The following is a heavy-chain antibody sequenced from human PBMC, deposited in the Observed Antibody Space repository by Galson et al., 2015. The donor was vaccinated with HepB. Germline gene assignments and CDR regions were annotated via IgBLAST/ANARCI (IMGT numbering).Heavy chain of an antibody. V-gene: IGHV3-21*06. CDR2: ISSSSNYI. CDR3: ARVDCSGAACQEFGMDV. D-gene: IGHD2-15*01. J-gene: IGHJ6*02. Sequence: SLRLSCAASGLTFSDYSMNWVRQAPGKGLEWVSSISSSSNYIYYADSVRGRFTTSRDNAKNSLCFQMDSLRAGDTAMYYCARVDCSGAACQEFGMDVWGQGTAVTVSS. CDR1: GLTFSDYS.